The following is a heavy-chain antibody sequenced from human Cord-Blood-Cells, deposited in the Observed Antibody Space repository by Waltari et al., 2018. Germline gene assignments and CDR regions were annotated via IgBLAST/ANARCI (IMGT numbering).Heavy chain of an antibody. CDR3: ARGRYSSSPDDAFDI. CDR2: ISYDGSNK. Sequence: QVQLVESGGGVVQPGRSLRLSCAASGFTFSSYAMHWVRQAPGKGLEWVAVISYDGSNKYYADAVKGRFTISRDNSKNTLYLQMNSLRAEDTAVYYCARGRYSSSPDDAFDIWGQGTMVTVSS. CDR1: GFTFSSYA. D-gene: IGHD6-13*01. V-gene: IGHV3-30-3*01. J-gene: IGHJ3*02.